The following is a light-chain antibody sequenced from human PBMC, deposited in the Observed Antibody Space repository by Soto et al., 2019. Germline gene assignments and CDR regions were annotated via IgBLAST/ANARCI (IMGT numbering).Light chain of an antibody. J-gene: IGKJ1*01. Sequence: EIGMTQSPCTLSVSPVERGTLSVRAGQGVTTNVAWYQQKSGPSPSLLIYDVSIRATGVPARFSGSGSGTDFTLTISRLEPEDFAVYSCQQYGSSGTFGQGTKVHIK. V-gene: IGKV3-20*01. CDR1: QGVTTN. CDR3: QQYGSSGT. CDR2: DVS.